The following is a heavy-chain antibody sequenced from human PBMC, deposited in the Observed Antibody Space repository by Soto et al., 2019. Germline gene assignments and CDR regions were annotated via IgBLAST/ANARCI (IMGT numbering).Heavy chain of an antibody. V-gene: IGHV3-48*02. CDR2: ISSSSSTI. D-gene: IGHD3-22*01. J-gene: IGHJ4*02. CDR1: GFTFSSYS. Sequence: GESLRLSCAASGFTFSSYSMNWVRQAPGKGLEWVSYISSSSSTIYYADSVKGRFTISRDNAKNSLYLQMNSLRDEDTAVYYCASEAYYYDSSGRNDYWGQGTLVTVSS. CDR3: ASEAYYYDSSGRNDY.